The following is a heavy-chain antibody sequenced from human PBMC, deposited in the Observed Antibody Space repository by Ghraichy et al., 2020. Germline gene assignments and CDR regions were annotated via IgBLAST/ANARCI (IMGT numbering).Heavy chain of an antibody. CDR2: TSYDGSNK. CDR1: GFTFSRHG. D-gene: IGHD3-22*01. CDR3: AKERDTSGYYSFRGDYYGMDV. J-gene: IGHJ6*02. V-gene: IGHV3-30*18. Sequence: GESLNISCAASGFTFSRHGMHWVRQAPGKGLEWVAVTSYDGSNKYYADSAKGRFTISRDNSKNTLYLQMNSLRAEDTAVYYCAKERDTSGYYSFRGDYYGMDVWGQGNKVTVPS.